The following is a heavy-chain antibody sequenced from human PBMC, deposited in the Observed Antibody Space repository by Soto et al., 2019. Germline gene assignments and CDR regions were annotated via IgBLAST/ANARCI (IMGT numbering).Heavy chain of an antibody. J-gene: IGHJ4*02. CDR3: AKALDIVVVVAPFDY. CDR1: GVTFNRCG. V-gene: IGHV3-33*03. D-gene: IGHD2-15*01. Sequence: PGGSLRLSCVASGVTFNRCGFHWVRQAPGKGLEWVAVIWFDGSNKYYAGSVKGRFTISRDNAKNSLYLQMNSLRAEDTALYYCAKALDIVVVVAPFDYWGQGTLVTVSS. CDR2: IWFDGSNK.